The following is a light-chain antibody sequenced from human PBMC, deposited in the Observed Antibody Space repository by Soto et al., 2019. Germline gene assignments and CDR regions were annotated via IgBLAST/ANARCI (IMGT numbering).Light chain of an antibody. CDR3: CAYAGTYTFGVV. J-gene: IGLJ2*01. V-gene: IGLV2-11*01. CDR2: DVS. Sequence: QSVLTQPRSVSGSPGQTVTISCTGTSSDIGGYNDVSWYQQHPGKAHKLMIFDVSKRPSGVPDRFSGAKSGNTASLTISGLQAEDDADYYCCAYAGTYTFGVVFGGGTKLTVL. CDR1: SSDIGGYND.